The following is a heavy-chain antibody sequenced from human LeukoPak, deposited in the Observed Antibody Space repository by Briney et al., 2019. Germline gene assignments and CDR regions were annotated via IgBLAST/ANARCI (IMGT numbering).Heavy chain of an antibody. CDR1: GYAFTSCD. CDR3: GRPLQRGSWTQRALDY. V-gene: IGHV1-8*01. Sequence: ASVKVSCKASGYAFTSCDISWVRQATGQWLEWMGWMNPNSGNAGYAQRFQGRVTMTRNNSISTAYMELTSLRSEDTAVYYCGRPLQRGSWTQRALDYWGQGTLVTVSS. J-gene: IGHJ4*02. CDR2: MNPNSGNA. D-gene: IGHD3-10*01.